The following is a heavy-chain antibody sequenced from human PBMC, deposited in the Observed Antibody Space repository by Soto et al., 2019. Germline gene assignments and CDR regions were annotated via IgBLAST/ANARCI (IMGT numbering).Heavy chain of an antibody. Sequence: PGGSLRLSCAASGFTFRIYAMSLVRQSPGKGLEWVSAVSGSGSNTYYADSVKGRFTISRDNSKNTLYLQMNSLRAEDTAVYYCAKGGYYYDSSGYFGDYWGQGTLFTVSS. J-gene: IGHJ4*02. CDR2: VSGSGSNT. CDR1: GFTFRIYA. CDR3: AKGGYYYDSSGYFGDY. D-gene: IGHD3-22*01. V-gene: IGHV3-23*01.